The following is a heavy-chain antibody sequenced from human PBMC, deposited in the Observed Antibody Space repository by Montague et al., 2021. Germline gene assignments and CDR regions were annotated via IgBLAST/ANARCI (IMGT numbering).Heavy chain of an antibody. CDR3: ARGAHSSGYYGYYYYYGMDV. CDR2: IGTAGDT. J-gene: IGHJ6*02. Sequence: SLRLSCAASGFTFSSYDMHWVRQATGKGLEWVSAIGTAGDTYYPGSVKGRFTISRENAKNSSYLQMNSLRAGDTAAYYCARGAHSSGYYGYYYYYGMDVWGQGTTVTVSS. V-gene: IGHV3-13*04. CDR1: GFTFSSYD. D-gene: IGHD3-22*01.